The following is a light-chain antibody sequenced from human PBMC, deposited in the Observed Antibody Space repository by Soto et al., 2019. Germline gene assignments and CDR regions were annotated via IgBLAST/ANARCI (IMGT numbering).Light chain of an antibody. V-gene: IGLV2-23*01. J-gene: IGLJ3*02. CDR2: EDN. CDR1: RSDVGSYTL. CDR3: CSYAGSSTSWV. Sequence: SALTQPASVSGSPGRSITISCTGTRSDVGSYTLVSWYQQHPGRAPKLLIYEDNKRPSGVSNRFSGSKSGNTASLTISGLQADDEADYYCCSYAGSSTSWVFGGGTKVTVL.